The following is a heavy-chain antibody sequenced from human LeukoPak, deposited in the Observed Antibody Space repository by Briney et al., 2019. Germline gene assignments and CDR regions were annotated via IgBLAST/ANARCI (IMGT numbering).Heavy chain of an antibody. CDR1: GFTFSSYG. J-gene: IGHJ6*03. Sequence: HPGRSLRLSCAASGFTFSSYGMHWVRQAPGKGLEWVAVISYDGSNKYYADSVKGRFTISRDNSKNTLYLQMNSLRAEDTAVYYCARVRGTLHYYYYMDVWGKGTTVTVSS. CDR3: ARVRGTLHYYYYMDV. V-gene: IGHV3-30*03. CDR2: ISYDGSNK. D-gene: IGHD5-12*01.